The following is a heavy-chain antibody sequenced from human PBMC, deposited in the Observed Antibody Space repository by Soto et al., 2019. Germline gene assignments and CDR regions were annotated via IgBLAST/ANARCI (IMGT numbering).Heavy chain of an antibody. D-gene: IGHD3-22*01. CDR1: GFTFSNAW. Sequence: LRLSCAASGFTFSNAWMNWVRQAPGKGLEWVGRIKSKTDGGTTDYAATVKGRFTISRDDSKNTLYLQMNSLKTEDTAVYYFTTDPQIYYDSSGYYWIDYWGQGTLVTVSS. J-gene: IGHJ4*02. CDR3: TTDPQIYYDSSGYYWIDY. V-gene: IGHV3-15*07. CDR2: IKSKTDGGTT.